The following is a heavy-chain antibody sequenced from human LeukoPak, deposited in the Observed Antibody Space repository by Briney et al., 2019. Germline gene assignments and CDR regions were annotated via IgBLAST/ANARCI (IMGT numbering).Heavy chain of an antibody. J-gene: IGHJ4*02. CDR2: TYYRSKWYS. V-gene: IGHV6-1*01. Sequence: SQTLSLTFSISGDSVSNKSDAWNWIRQSPSRGLEWLGMTYYRSKWYSAYAGSVKSRITINPDTSKNQFSLQLKSVTPEDTAVYYCARGPGTLHYWGQGTLVTVSS. CDR3: ARGPGTLHY. D-gene: IGHD1-1*01. CDR1: GDSVSNKSDA.